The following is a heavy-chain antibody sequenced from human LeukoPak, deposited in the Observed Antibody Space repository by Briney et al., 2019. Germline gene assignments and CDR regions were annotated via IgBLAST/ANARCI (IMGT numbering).Heavy chain of an antibody. V-gene: IGHV4-31*03. CDR2: IYYSGST. CDR3: ARERDDDAFDI. CDR1: GGSISSGGYY. J-gene: IGHJ3*02. Sequence: SETLSLTCTVSGGSISSGGYYWSWIRQHPGKGLEWIGYIYYSGSTYYNPSLKSRVTISADTSKNQFSLKLSSVTAADTAVYYCARERDDDAFDIWGQGTMVTVSS. D-gene: IGHD5-24*01.